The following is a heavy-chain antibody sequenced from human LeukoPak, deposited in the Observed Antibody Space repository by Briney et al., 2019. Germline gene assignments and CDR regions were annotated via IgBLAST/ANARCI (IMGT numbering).Heavy chain of an antibody. J-gene: IGHJ4*02. D-gene: IGHD3-22*01. CDR1: GGSISSYY. CDR2: IYYSGST. V-gene: IGHV4-59*08. Sequence: SETLSLTCTVSGGSISSYYWSWTRQPPGKGLEWIGYIYYSGSTNYNPSLKSRVTISVDTSKNQFSLKLSSVTAADTAVYYCARGNYYDSSGDDWGQGTLVTVSS. CDR3: ARGNYYDSSGDD.